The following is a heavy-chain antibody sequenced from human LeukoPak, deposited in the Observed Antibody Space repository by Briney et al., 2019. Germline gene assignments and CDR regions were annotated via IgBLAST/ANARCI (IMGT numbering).Heavy chain of an antibody. J-gene: IGHJ4*02. CDR2: IKSKTDGGTT. CDR3: TTPGHCSGSYRPDDY. D-gene: IGHD1-26*01. Sequence: GGSLRLSCAASGFTFSNAWMSWVRQAPGKGLEWVGRIKSKTDGGTTDYAAPVKGRFTISRDDSKNTLYLQMNSLKTGDTAVYYCTTPGHCSGSYRPDDYWGQGTLVTVSS. V-gene: IGHV3-15*01. CDR1: GFTFSNAW.